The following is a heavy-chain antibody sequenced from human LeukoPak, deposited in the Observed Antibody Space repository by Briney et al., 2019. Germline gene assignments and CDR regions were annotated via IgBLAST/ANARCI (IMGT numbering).Heavy chain of an antibody. Sequence: PGGSLRLSCATSGFTFSTYGMHWVRQAPGKGLEWVAVIWYDGSNKYYADSVKGRFTISRDNSKNTLYLQMNSLRAEDTAVYYCASSWYYDSSGYLDYWGQGTLVTVSS. CDR3: ASSWYYDSSGYLDY. J-gene: IGHJ4*02. D-gene: IGHD3-22*01. CDR1: GFTFSTYG. V-gene: IGHV3-33*08. CDR2: IWYDGSNK.